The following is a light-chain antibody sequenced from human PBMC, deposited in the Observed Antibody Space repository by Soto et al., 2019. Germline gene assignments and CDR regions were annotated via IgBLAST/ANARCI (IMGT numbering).Light chain of an antibody. V-gene: IGKV3-15*01. CDR2: GAF. J-gene: IGKJ4*01. Sequence: EIVLTQSPGTLSLSPGERVTLSCRASQSVSGHLAWFQQKPGQAPRLLIYGAFTRATGIPDRFTGSGSGTEFTLTISSLHSEDFAVYYCQQYDNWPLTFGGGTRVEIK. CDR3: QQYDNWPLT. CDR1: QSVSGH.